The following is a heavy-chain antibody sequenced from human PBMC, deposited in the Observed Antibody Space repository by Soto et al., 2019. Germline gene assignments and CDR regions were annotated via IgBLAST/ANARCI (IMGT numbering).Heavy chain of an antibody. V-gene: IGHV3-33*01. CDR2: IWYDGSNK. CDR1: GFTFSSYG. CDR3: ARDPGGDYGDYGEAFDI. Sequence: GGSLRLSCAASGFTFSSYGMHWVRQAPGKGLEWVAVIWYDGSNKYYADSVKGRFTISRDNSKNTLYLQMNSLRAEDTAVYYCARDPGGDYGDYGEAFDIWGQGTMVTVSS. D-gene: IGHD4-17*01. J-gene: IGHJ3*02.